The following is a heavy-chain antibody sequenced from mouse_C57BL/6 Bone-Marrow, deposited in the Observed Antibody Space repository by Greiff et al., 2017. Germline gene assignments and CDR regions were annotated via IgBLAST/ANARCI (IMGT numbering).Heavy chain of an antibody. CDR3: AMGTCPKGYFDV. CDR1: GYTFTSYW. V-gene: IGHV1-74*01. D-gene: IGHD1-3*01. Sequence: QVQLQQPGAELVKPGASVKVSCKASGYTFTSYWMPWVKQRPGQGLEWIGRIHPSDSDTNYNQKFKGKATLTVDKSSSTAYMQLSSLTSEDSAVYYCAMGTCPKGYFDVWGTGTTVTVSS. CDR2: IHPSDSDT. J-gene: IGHJ1*03.